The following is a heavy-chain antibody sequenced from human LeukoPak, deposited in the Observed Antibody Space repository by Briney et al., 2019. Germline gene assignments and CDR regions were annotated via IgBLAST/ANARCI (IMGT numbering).Heavy chain of an antibody. V-gene: IGHV3-66*01. CDR1: GFTVNSNY. J-gene: IGHJ4*02. D-gene: IGHD1-26*01. Sequence: PGGSLRLSCAASGFTVNSNYMSWVPQATGKGLEWVSVVYSGDRTYYADSVKGRFTISRDDSTNTMYPLMDRLRAEDTAVYYCARGYLIDYWGQGTLVTVSS. CDR2: VYSGDRT. CDR3: ARGYLIDY.